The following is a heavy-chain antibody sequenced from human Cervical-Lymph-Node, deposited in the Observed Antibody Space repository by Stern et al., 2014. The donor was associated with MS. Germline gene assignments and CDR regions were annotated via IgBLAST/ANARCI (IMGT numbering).Heavy chain of an antibody. V-gene: IGHV5-51*01. CDR2: IFPGGSDI. J-gene: IGHJ4*02. CDR3: ARQRXXXX. Sequence: VQLVQSGPEVKRPGESLKISCQASGYTFTSYWIGWVRQMPGKGLEWIAIIFPGGSDIGYSPSFKAQVTIPADKPSSPAYLQWNNLKGSDTAIYYCARQRXXXXWGQGTLVTVSS. CDR1: GYTFTSYW.